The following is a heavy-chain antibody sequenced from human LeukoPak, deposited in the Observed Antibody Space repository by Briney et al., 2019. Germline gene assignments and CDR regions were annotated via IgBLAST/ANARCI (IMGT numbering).Heavy chain of an antibody. CDR1: GGSVSSNSAA. V-gene: IGHV6-1*01. J-gene: IGHJ4*02. Sequence: SQTLSLTCDISGGSVSSNSAAWNWIRQSPSRGLEWLGRIFYRSKWYNEYEVSLKSRLTINADTSKNHFSLQLNSVTPEDTAVYYCARSGGTAIGNYERATFDYWGQGTLVTVSS. D-gene: IGHD1-7*01. CDR2: IFYRSKWYN. CDR3: ARSGGTAIGNYERATFDY.